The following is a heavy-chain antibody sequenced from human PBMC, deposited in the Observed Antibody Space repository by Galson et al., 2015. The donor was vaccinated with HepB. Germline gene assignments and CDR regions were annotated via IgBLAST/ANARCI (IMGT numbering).Heavy chain of an antibody. CDR2: ISSSSSTI. CDR1: GFTFSSYS. CDR3: ARDSGPAIAVAGTDY. J-gene: IGHJ4*02. Sequence: SLRLSCAASGFTFSSYSMNWVRQAPGKGLEWVSYISSSSSTIYYADSVKGRFTISRDNAKNSLYLQMNSLRAEDTAVYYCARDSGPAIAVAGTDYWGQGTLVTVSS. D-gene: IGHD6-19*01. V-gene: IGHV3-48*01.